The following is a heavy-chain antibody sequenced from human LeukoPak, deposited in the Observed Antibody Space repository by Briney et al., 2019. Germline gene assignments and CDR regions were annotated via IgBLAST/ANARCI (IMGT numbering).Heavy chain of an antibody. CDR3: ARHGIAAVPYYYIDV. J-gene: IGHJ6*03. Sequence: GESLKISCKGFEYSFTNFWIGWVGQMPGKGLEWMGIFYTDDFITRYRTSFQGQVTISADQSVSTAYLQWSSLKASDTGIYYCARHGIAAVPYYYIDVWGKGTTVTISS. CDR1: EYSFTNFW. V-gene: IGHV5-51*01. CDR2: FYTDDFIT. D-gene: IGHD6-13*01.